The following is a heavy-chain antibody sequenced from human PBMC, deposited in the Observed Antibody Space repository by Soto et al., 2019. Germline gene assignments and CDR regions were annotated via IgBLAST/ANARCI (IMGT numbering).Heavy chain of an antibody. J-gene: IGHJ4*02. Sequence: QVPLVESGGGVVQPGRSLRLSCAASGFTFSSYGMHWVRQAPGKGLEWVAVISYDGSNKYYADSVKGRFTISRDNSKNTLYLQMNSLRAEDTAVYYCAKDSRRSSGDFDYWGQGTLVTVSS. CDR2: ISYDGSNK. CDR1: GFTFSSYG. V-gene: IGHV3-30*18. CDR3: AKDSRRSSGDFDY. D-gene: IGHD2-15*01.